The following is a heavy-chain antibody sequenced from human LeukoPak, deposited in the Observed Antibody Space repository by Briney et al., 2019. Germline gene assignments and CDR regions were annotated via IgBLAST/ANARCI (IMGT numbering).Heavy chain of an antibody. CDR2: IYYSGST. Sequence: SETLSLTCTVSGGSNSSSSYYWGWIRQPPGKGLEWIGSIYYSGSTYYNPSLKSRVTISVDTSKNQFSLKPSSVTAADTAVYYCARRMPYCSSTSCHRYYFDYWGQGTLVTVSS. D-gene: IGHD2-2*01. V-gene: IGHV4-39*01. CDR1: GGSNSSSSYY. CDR3: ARRMPYCSSTSCHRYYFDY. J-gene: IGHJ4*02.